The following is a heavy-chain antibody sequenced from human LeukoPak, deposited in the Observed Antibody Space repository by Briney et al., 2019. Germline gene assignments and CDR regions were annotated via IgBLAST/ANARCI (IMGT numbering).Heavy chain of an antibody. D-gene: IGHD5-18*01. CDR1: GGSISSSSHY. V-gene: IGHV4-39*01. J-gene: IGHJ4*02. Sequence: SETLSLTCTVSGGSISSSSHYWGWIRQPPGRGLEWIGVSTYYNPSLKNRVTISRDTSKNQFSLKLSSVTAADTATYYCARAGYSYGIISYFDSWGQGTLVTVSP. CDR2: VST. CDR3: ARAGYSYGIISYFDS.